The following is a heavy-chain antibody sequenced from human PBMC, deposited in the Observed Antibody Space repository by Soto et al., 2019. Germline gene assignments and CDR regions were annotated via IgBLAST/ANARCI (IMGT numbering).Heavy chain of an antibody. V-gene: IGHV4-31*09. D-gene: IGHD4-17*01. Sequence: SETLSLSCTVGGGSFRCGGYYWSWIRQHPGKGLEWIGYIYYSGSTYYNPSLKSRVIISVDRSKNQFSLKVRSVTAADTAVYYCSREPYGDYGGYFAPWGQGILVT. CDR1: GGSFRCGGYY. J-gene: IGHJ5*02. CDR3: SREPYGDYGGYFAP. CDR2: IYYSGST.